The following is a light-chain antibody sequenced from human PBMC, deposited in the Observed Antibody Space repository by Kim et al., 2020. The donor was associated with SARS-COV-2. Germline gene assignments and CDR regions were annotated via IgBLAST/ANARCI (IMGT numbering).Light chain of an antibody. V-gene: IGLV3-1*01. J-gene: IGLJ2*01. Sequence: VSPGQTASIPCSGDKLGDKYACWYQQKPGQSPVPVFYQDSKRPSVFPERFSGSDSGNTATLTIGGTRAMDEADYCGQAWDSSSVVFAEGTQLTVL. CDR3: QAWDSSSVV. CDR2: QDS. CDR1: KLGDKY.